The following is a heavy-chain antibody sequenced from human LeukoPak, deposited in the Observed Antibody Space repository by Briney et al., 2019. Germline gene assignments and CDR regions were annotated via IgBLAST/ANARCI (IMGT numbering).Heavy chain of an antibody. CDR3: AKVTYGSGTYGAFDS. J-gene: IGHJ4*02. V-gene: IGHV3-7*03. Sequence: QSGGSLRLSCAASGFTFSSYWMSWVRQVPGKGLEWVANIKEDGSEKYYVDSVKGRFTISRDNSKNTLYLQMNSLRAEDTAVYYCAKVTYGSGTYGAFDSWGQGTLVTVSS. CDR1: GFTFSSYW. CDR2: IKEDGSEK. D-gene: IGHD3-10*01.